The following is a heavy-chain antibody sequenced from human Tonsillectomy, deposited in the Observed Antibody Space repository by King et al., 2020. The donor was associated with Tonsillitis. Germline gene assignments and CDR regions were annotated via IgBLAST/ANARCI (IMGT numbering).Heavy chain of an antibody. CDR1: GFTFSNVW. V-gene: IGHV3-15*07. CDR2: IKRKSDGGTT. Sequence: VKLVESGGGLVKPGGSLKLSCAVSGFTFSNVWMDWVRQAPGKGLEWVGRIKRKSDGGTTDYAAPVERRFTISTDDSKTTLFLQMNSLKTEDTAVYYCSIRPWSSYREIYYWGQGTLVTVSS. CDR3: SIRPWSSYREIYY. D-gene: IGHD3-10*01. J-gene: IGHJ4*02.